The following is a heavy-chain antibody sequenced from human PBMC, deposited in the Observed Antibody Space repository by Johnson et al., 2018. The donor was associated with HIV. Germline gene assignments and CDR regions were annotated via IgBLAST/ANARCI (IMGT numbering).Heavy chain of an antibody. V-gene: IGHV3-30*04. J-gene: IGHJ3*02. CDR1: GFTFSSYA. D-gene: IGHD6-6*01. CDR3: ARGRSSSSTAAFDI. Sequence: QVHLVESGGGAVQPGRSLRLSCAASGFTFSSYAMHWVRQAPGKGLEWVAVISYDGSNKYFADSEKGRFTISRDNSKNTLYLQMKSLRGEDTAVYSCARGRSSSSTAAFDIWGQGTMVTVSS. CDR2: ISYDGSNK.